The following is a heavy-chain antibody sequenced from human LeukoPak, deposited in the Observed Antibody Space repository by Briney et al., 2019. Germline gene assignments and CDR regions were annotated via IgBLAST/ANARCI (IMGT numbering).Heavy chain of an antibody. Sequence: ASVNVSCKASGYTFTSYDINWVRQATGQGLEWVGWMNPNSGNTGYAQKFQGRVTMTRNTSISTAYMELSSLRSEDTAVYYCARGLTSWEPSFDYWGQGTLVTVSS. J-gene: IGHJ4*02. CDR3: ARGLTSWEPSFDY. D-gene: IGHD1-26*01. CDR1: GYTFTSYD. CDR2: MNPNSGNT. V-gene: IGHV1-8*01.